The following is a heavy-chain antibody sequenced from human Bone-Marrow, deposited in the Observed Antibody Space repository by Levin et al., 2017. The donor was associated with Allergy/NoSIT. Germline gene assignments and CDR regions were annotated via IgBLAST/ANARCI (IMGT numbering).Heavy chain of an antibody. D-gene: IGHD6-19*01. CDR2: INHSGST. J-gene: IGHJ5*02. V-gene: IGHV4-34*01. CDR3: ARAGGTAGLVKGGDWFDP. Sequence: SETLSLTCAVYGGSFSGYYWSWIRQPPGKGLEWIGEINHSGSTNYNPSLKSRVTISVDTSKNQFSLKLSSVTAADTAVYYCARAGGTAGLVKGGDWFDPWGQGTLVTVSS. CDR1: GGSFSGYY.